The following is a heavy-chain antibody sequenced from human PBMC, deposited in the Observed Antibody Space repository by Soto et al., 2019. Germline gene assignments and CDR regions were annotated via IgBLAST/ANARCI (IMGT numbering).Heavy chain of an antibody. V-gene: IGHV3-30*18. CDR1: GFPFTTYG. CDR2: ISYDGSNK. CDR3: AKALVVAATGYYYYYYGMDV. Sequence: HPGGSLRLSCAASGFPFTTYGMHWVRQAPGKGLEWVAVISYDGSNKYYADSVKGRFTISRDNSKNTLYLQMNSLRAEDTAVYYCAKALVVAATGYYYYYYGMDVWGQGTTVTVSS. J-gene: IGHJ6*02. D-gene: IGHD2-15*01.